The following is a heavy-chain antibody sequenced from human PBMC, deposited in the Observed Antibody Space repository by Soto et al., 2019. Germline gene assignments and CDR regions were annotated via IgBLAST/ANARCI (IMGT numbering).Heavy chain of an antibody. D-gene: IGHD3-3*01. CDR3: ARGYDFWSGPMAWFDP. Sequence: ASVKVSCKASGYTFTSYGISWVRQDPGQGHEWMGWISAYNGNTNYAQKLQGRVTMTTDTSTSAAYMELRSLRSDDTAVYYCARGYDFWSGPMAWFDPWGQGTLVTVSS. J-gene: IGHJ5*02. CDR1: GYTFTSYG. V-gene: IGHV1-18*01. CDR2: ISAYNGNT.